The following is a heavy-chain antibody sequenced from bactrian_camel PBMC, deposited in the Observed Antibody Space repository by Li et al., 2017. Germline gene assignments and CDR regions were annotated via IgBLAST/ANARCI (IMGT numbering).Heavy chain of an antibody. CDR3: KTQYAPRPGTWDRSCLDDVADR. CDR1: YFPYDTNNR. D-gene: IGHD1*01. CDR2: VQPFSDAK. V-gene: IGHV3S60*01. Sequence: HVQLVESGGGSVQAGGSLRLSCLALYFPYDTNNRMGWFRQVPGKEREGVAIVQPFSDAKYYADFVKGRFTISRDTRNTAALDMKSLTPEDTAMYLCKTQYAPRPGTWDRSCLDDVADRWGRGTQVTVS. J-gene: IGHJ4*01.